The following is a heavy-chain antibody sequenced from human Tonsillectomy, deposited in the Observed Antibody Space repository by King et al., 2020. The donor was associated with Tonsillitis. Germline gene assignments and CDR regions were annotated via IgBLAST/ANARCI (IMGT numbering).Heavy chain of an antibody. Sequence: QLQESGSGLVKPSQTLSLTCAVSGGSISSGGYSWRWIRQPPGKGLEWIGFIYHSGSTYYNPSLKSRVTISVDRSKNQFSLKLSSVTAADTAVYYCARRGYSYGPHYYYGMDVWGQGTTVTVSS. CDR2: IYHSGST. V-gene: IGHV4-30-2*01. J-gene: IGHJ6*02. CDR3: ARRGYSYGPHYYYGMDV. CDR1: GGSISSGGYS. D-gene: IGHD5-18*01.